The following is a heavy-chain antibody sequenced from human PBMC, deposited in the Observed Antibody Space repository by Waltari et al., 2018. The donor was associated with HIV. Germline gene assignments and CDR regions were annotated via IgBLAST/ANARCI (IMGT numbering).Heavy chain of an antibody. Sequence: QVQLQESGPGLVKPSETLSLICTVSGGSISSYYWSWIRQAPGKGLVWIGYIYYSGSTNYNPSLKSRVTISVDTSKNQFSLKLNSMTAADTAVYYCARGGLRFPEDYWGQGTLVTVSS. CDR3: ARGGLRFPEDY. D-gene: IGHD3-3*01. J-gene: IGHJ4*02. V-gene: IGHV4-59*01. CDR1: GGSISSYY. CDR2: IYYSGST.